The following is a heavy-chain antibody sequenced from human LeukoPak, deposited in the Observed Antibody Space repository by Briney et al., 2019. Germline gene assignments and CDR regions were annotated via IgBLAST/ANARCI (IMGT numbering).Heavy chain of an antibody. V-gene: IGHV4-39*01. D-gene: IGHD6-19*01. J-gene: IGHJ4*02. Sequence: SETLSLTCTVSGGSISSSSYCWGWIRQPPGKGLEWIGSVCYSGSTYYNPSLKSRVTISVDTSKNQFSLKLSSVTAADTAVYYCARGWQWLEDWGQGTLVTVSS. CDR3: ARGWQWLED. CDR2: VCYSGST. CDR1: GGSISSSSYC.